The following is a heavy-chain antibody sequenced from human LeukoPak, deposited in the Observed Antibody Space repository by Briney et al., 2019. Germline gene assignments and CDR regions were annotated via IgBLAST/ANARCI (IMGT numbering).Heavy chain of an antibody. Sequence: PSETLSLTCAVYGGSFSGYYWAWIRQPAGNGLQFIGRIYKSGTTLYNSSLKSRVSMSVDTSKNQFSPKLSSVTAADTAVYYCASGSSYAGYWGQGTLVTVSS. CDR2: IYKSGTT. CDR1: GGSFSGYY. D-gene: IGHD1-26*01. V-gene: IGHV4-59*10. J-gene: IGHJ4*02. CDR3: ASGSSYAGY.